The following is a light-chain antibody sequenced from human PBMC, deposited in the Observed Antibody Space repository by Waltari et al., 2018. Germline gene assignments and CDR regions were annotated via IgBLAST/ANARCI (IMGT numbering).Light chain of an antibody. CDR3: HLWDSSTVNWV. Sequence: SYVPTQPPSVSVAPGKTASITCGGDELGSKRVPWFQQKPGQAPVLVIYYDNDRPSGIPERFSGSNSGNTATLTISRVEAGDEADYYCHLWDSSTVNWVFGGGTKLTVL. J-gene: IGLJ3*02. CDR1: ELGSKR. CDR2: YDN. V-gene: IGLV3-21*04.